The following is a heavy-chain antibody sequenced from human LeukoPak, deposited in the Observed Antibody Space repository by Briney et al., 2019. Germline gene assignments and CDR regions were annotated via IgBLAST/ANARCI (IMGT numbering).Heavy chain of an antibody. J-gene: IGHJ4*02. Sequence: TSETLSLTCAVYGGSFSGYYWSWIRQPPGKGLEWIGEINHSGSTYYNPSLKSRVTISVDTSKNQFSLKLSSVTAADTAVYYCARHWKGPNWEEWLLPNFDYWGQGTLVTVSS. V-gene: IGHV4-34*01. CDR2: INHSGST. CDR1: GGSFSGYY. D-gene: IGHD3-3*01. CDR3: ARHWKGPNWEEWLLPNFDY.